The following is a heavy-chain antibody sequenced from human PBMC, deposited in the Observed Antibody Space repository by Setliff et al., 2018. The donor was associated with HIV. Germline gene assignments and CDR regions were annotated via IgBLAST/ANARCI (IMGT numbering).Heavy chain of an antibody. V-gene: IGHV4-38-2*01. Sequence: KPSETLSLTCAVSGFSISSGHYWAWIRQPPGKGLEWIGSIYHSGTTYDNPSLKSRVTISVDSSKNHFSLILSSVTAADTAVYYCARHGTYEAHYSYMDVWGKGTTVTVSS. CDR2: IYHSGTT. J-gene: IGHJ6*03. CDR3: ARHGTYEAHYSYMDV. D-gene: IGHD1-1*01. CDR1: GFSISSGHY.